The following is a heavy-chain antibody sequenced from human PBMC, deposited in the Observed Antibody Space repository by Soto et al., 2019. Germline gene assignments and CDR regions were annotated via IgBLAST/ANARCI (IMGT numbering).Heavy chain of an antibody. CDR2: ISSSSSTI. CDR3: VRDRDLDRDMVHADL. J-gene: IGHJ4*01. D-gene: IGHD5-18*01. Sequence: PGGSLRLSCAASGFTFSSYSMNWVRQAPGKGLEWVSYISSSSSTIYYADSVKGRFTISRDNAENSVFLQMNSLRDEDTAVYFCVRDRDLDRDMVHADLWGQGTLVTVSS. V-gene: IGHV3-48*02. CDR1: GFTFSSYS.